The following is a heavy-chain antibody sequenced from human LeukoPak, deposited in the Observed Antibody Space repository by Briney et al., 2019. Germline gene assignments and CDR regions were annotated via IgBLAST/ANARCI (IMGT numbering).Heavy chain of an antibody. V-gene: IGHV3-48*03. CDR3: ARDPSSGWYLKGWFDP. J-gene: IGHJ5*02. Sequence: GGSLRLSCAASGFIFSDYEMNWVRQAPGKGLEWLLHISTSGSIIHYGYSVKGRFTISRDNAKNSLYLQMNSLRAEDTAVYYCARDPSSGWYLKGWFDPWGQGTLVTVSS. CDR1: GFIFSDYE. D-gene: IGHD6-19*01. CDR2: ISTSGSII.